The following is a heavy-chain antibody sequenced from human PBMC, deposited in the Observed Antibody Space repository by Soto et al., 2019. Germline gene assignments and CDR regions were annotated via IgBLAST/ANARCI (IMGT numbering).Heavy chain of an antibody. D-gene: IGHD4-17*01. J-gene: IGHJ4*02. CDR1: GFTFSTYS. CDR3: ARSYAVTDALDY. Sequence: GGSLRLSCAASGFTFSTYSMNWVRQAPGKGLEWVSSISSSSSYIYYADSVKGRFTISRDNAKNSLYLQMNSLRAEDTAVYYCARSYAVTDALDYWGQGTLVTVSS. V-gene: IGHV3-21*01. CDR2: ISSSSSYI.